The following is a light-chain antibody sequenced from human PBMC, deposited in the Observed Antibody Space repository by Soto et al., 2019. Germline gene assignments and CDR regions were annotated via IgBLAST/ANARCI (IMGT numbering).Light chain of an antibody. CDR1: QTVTSY. J-gene: IGKJ1*01. CDR2: GAS. V-gene: IGKV3-20*01. CDR3: QQYGYSPRT. Sequence: EIVLTQSPGTLSLSPGETATLSCRASQTVTSYFAWYQQKPGQAPRLLIYGASSRATGIPDRFSGSGSGTDFTLTIGGLEPEDFAVYCCQQYGYSPRTFGQGTKVEIK.